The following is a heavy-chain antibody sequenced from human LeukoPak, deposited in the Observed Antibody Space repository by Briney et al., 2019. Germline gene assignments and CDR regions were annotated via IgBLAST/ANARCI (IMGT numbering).Heavy chain of an antibody. CDR3: AKQHYYDSSGYYPPGD. CDR2: IWYDGSNK. Sequence: GGSLRLSCAASGFTFSSYGMHWVRQAPGKGLEWVAVIWYDGSNKYYADSVKGRFTISGDNSKNTLYLQMNSLRAEDTAMYYCAKQHYYDSSGYYPPGDWGQGTLVTVSS. D-gene: IGHD3-22*01. V-gene: IGHV3-33*06. J-gene: IGHJ4*02. CDR1: GFTFSSYG.